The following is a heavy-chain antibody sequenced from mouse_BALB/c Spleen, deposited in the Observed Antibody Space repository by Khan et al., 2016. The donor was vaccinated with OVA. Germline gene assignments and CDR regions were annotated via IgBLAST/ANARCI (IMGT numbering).Heavy chain of an antibody. D-gene: IGHD1-1*01. Sequence: EVELVESGGDLVEPGGSLKLSCAASGFTFSTYGMSWVRQTPDKRLEWVATISTGGHYPYSPDSVRGRFTISRANAKNTLYLQMTSLKSEDTAMFYCARLAYYYDSEGFAYWGQGTLVTVSA. CDR1: GFTFSTYG. J-gene: IGHJ3*01. CDR2: ISTGGHYP. CDR3: ARLAYYYDSEGFAY. V-gene: IGHV5-6*01.